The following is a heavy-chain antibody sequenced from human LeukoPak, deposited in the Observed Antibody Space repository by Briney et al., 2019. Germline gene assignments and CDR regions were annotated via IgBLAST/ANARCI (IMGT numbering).Heavy chain of an antibody. D-gene: IGHD2-21*02. CDR1: GFMFSSYS. CDR3: ARDQGNGDGYDVVDFDY. J-gene: IGHJ4*02. V-gene: IGHV3-21*01. CDR2: ISSNSKYK. Sequence: PGGSLRLSCAASGFMFSSYSMNWLRQSPGKGLEWASSISSNSKYKYYTESVKGRFTIYRDNAKNSLFLQMNSLRAEDTAVYYCARDQGNGDGYDVVDFDYWGQGILVTVSS.